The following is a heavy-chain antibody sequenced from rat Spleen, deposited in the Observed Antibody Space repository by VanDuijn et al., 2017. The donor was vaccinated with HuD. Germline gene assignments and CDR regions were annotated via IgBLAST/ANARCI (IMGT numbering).Heavy chain of an antibody. CDR3: AREAGLPFHYFDY. V-gene: IGHV5-29*01. Sequence: EVQLVESDGGLVQPGRSLKLSCAASGFTLSDHYMAWVRQAPTKGLEWVATISYDGSSTYYRDSVKGRFTISRDNAKSTLYLQMDSLRSEDTATYYCAREAGLPFHYFDYWGQGVMVTVSS. J-gene: IGHJ2*01. CDR2: ISYDGSST. D-gene: IGHD1-4*01. CDR1: GFTLSDHY.